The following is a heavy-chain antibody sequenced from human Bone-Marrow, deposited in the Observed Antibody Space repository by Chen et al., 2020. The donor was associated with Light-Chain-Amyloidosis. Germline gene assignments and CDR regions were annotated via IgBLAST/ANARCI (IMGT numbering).Heavy chain of an antibody. D-gene: IGHD2-21*02. CDR1: ETSIDAAY. V-gene: IGHV4-59*01. CDR3: ARVQTVTALNY. CDR2: IFYSGST. J-gene: IGHJ4*02. Sequence: QVRLQESGPGLVKPSETLSLTCSVSETSIDAAYWAWIRQPPGKGLEWIGYIFYSGSTTYNPSLKSRVTMSVDTSTNQFSLKLTSLTTADTAVYYCARVQTVTALNYWGQGTMVTVSS.